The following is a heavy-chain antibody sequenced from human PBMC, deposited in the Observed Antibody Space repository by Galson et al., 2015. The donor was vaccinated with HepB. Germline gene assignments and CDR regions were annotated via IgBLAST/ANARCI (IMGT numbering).Heavy chain of an antibody. CDR2: IIPIHGIA. Sequence: SVKVSCKASGGTFSSYTISWVRQAPGQGLEWMGRIIPIHGIANYAQKFQGRVTITADKSTSTAYMELSSLRSEDTAVYYCARSFGVAASFDYWGQGTLVTVSS. CDR3: ARSFGVAASFDY. CDR1: GGTFSSYT. D-gene: IGHD6-19*01. J-gene: IGHJ4*02. V-gene: IGHV1-69*02.